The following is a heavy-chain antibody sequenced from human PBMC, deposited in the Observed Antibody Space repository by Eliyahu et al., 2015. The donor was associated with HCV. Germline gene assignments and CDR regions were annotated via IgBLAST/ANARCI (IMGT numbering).Heavy chain of an antibody. CDR2: INPRGGST. CDR1: GYTFMSYQ. Sequence: QVQVVQSGAEVKKPGASVKVSCKASGYTFMSYQRHWVRQAXGQGLEWXGIINPRGGSTRYARKFEGRVTLTRETSTNTVYMELSSLRSDDTAVYYCARAGDGDSPYVLTYWGQGTLVTVSS. V-gene: IGHV1-46*01. CDR3: ARAGDGDSPYVLTY. D-gene: IGHD2-21*01. J-gene: IGHJ4*02.